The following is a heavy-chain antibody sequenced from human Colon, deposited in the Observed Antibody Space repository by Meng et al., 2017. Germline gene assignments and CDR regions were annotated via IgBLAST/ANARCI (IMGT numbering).Heavy chain of an antibody. CDR3: ARSVRLGVAGKSGAY. CDR1: GGSFSGYS. V-gene: IGHV4-34*01. Sequence: GQLQQWGAGLLKPSETLSPTCAVYGGSFSGYSWSWIRQPPGKGLEWIGEINHTGNTSYNPSLKSRLTISVDTSKNQFSLNLSSVTAADTALYYCARSVRLGVAGKSGAYWGQGTLVTVSS. CDR2: INHTGNT. J-gene: IGHJ4*02. D-gene: IGHD6-19*01.